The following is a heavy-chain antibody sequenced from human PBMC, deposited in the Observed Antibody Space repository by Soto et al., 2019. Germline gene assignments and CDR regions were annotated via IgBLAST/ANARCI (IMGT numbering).Heavy chain of an antibody. D-gene: IGHD3-3*01. CDR1: GFTFSNYA. J-gene: IGHJ5*02. CDR3: AKWTAPDYDFWSGYPQFDP. CDR2: VSGTGGST. V-gene: IGHV3-23*01. Sequence: GSLRLSCAASGFTFSNYAMSWVRQAPGKGLEWVSAVSGTGGSTNYADSVKGRFTISRDNSKNTLYLQMNSLRAEDTAVYYCAKWTAPDYDFWSGYPQFDPWGQGTLVTVSS.